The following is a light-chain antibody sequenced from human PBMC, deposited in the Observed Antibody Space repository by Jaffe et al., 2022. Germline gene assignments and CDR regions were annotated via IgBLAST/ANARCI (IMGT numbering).Light chain of an antibody. V-gene: IGLV1-47*01. Sequence: QSVVTQPPSASGTPGQRVTISCSGVGSNIGSNFVFWYQHLPGTAPKLLIYRSNQRPSGVSDRFSASKSGTSASLAISGLRSEDEGDYYCAAWDDSLSGYVFGTGTKVTVL. CDR1: GSNIGSNF. J-gene: IGLJ1*01. CDR3: AAWDDSLSGYV. CDR2: RSN.